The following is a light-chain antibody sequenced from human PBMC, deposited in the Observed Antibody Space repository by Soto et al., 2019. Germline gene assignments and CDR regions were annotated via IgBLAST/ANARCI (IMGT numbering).Light chain of an antibody. CDR3: QQSYSTPWT. CDR2: AAS. J-gene: IGKJ1*01. V-gene: IGKV1-39*01. CDR1: QSISSY. Sequence: DIQMTQSPSSLSASVGDRVTITCRASQSISSYLNWYQQKPGKAPKLLIYAASSLPSGVPSRFSGSGSGTDFTLTISSLQPEDFATYYCQQSYSTPWTFGQGTKGEIK.